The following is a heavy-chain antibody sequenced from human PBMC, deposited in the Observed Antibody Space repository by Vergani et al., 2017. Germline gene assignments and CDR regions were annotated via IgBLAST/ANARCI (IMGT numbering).Heavy chain of an antibody. J-gene: IGHJ4*02. CDR2: IYYSGST. CDR3: ARGYYDYVWGSYRQGAFDY. Sequence: QVQLQESGPGLVKPSQTLSLTCTVSGGSISSGGYYWSWIRQHPGKGLEWIGYIYYSGSTYYNPSLTSRVTISVDTSKNQFSLKLSSVTAADTAVYYCARGYYDYVWGSYRQGAFDYWGQGTLVTVSS. D-gene: IGHD3-16*02. V-gene: IGHV4-31*03. CDR1: GGSISSGGYY.